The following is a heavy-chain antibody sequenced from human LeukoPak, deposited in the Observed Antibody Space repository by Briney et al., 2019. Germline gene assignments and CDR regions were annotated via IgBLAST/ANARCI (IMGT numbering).Heavy chain of an antibody. CDR1: GGSISSSSYY. CDR2: IYYSGST. V-gene: IGHV4-39*01. D-gene: IGHD2-21*02. Sequence: SETLSLTCTVSGGSISSSSYYWGWIRQPPGTGLEWIGSIYYSGSTYCNPSLKSRVTISVDTSKNQFSLKLSSVTAADTAVYYCARGGSGDPHFDYWGQGTLVTVCS. CDR3: ARGGSGDPHFDY. J-gene: IGHJ4*02.